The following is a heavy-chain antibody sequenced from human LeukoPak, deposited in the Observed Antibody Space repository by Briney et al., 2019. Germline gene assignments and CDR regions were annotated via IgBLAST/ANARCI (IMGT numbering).Heavy chain of an antibody. CDR3: ARPRFGTTDAFDI. Sequence: GASVKVSCKASGGTFSSYAISWVRQAPGQGLEWMGGIIPIFGTANYAQKFQGRVTITTDESTSTAYMELSSLRSEDTAVYYCARPRFGTTDAFDIWGQGTMVTVSS. CDR2: IIPIFGTA. CDR1: GGTFSSYA. D-gene: IGHD4-17*01. V-gene: IGHV1-69*05. J-gene: IGHJ3*02.